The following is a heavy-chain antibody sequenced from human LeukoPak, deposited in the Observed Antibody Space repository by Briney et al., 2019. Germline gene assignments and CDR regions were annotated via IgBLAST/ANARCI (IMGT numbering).Heavy chain of an antibody. J-gene: IGHJ4*02. V-gene: IGHV1-2*02. CDR1: GYTFTGYY. D-gene: IGHD4-17*01. CDR3: ARDRYGDIPFDY. Sequence: GASVKVSCKASGYTFTGYYMHWVRQAPGQGLEWMGWIDPNSGGTNYAQKFQGRVTMTRDTSISTAYMELSRLRSDDTAVYYCARDRYGDIPFDYWGQGTLVTVSS. CDR2: IDPNSGGT.